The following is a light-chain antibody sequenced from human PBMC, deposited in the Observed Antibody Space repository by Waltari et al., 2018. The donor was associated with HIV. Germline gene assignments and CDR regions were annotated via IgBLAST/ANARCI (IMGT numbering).Light chain of an antibody. J-gene: IGLJ1*01. CDR3: CSYAGSSTHV. V-gene: IGLV2-23*02. CDR1: SRAVGNYNV. Sequence: QSALTQPASVSGSPGQSITIPCTGTSRAVGNYNVVPWYQQHPGKAPKLMIYEVSKRPSGVSNRFSGSKSGNTASLTISGLQAEDEADYYCCSYAGSSTHVFGTGTKVTVL. CDR2: EVS.